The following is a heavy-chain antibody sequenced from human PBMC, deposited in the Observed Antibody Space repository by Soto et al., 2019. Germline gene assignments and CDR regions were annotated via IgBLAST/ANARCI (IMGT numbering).Heavy chain of an antibody. CDR1: GGSFSGYY. J-gene: IGHJ5*02. D-gene: IGHD6-19*01. V-gene: IGHV4-34*01. CDR2: INHSGST. CDR3: ASSLLNSRGLRYNWFDP. Sequence: SETLSLTCAVYGGSFSGYYWSWIRQPPGKGLEWIGEINHSGSTNYNPSLKSRVTISVDTSKNQFSLKLSSVTAADTAVYYCASSLLNSRGLRYNWFDPWGQGTLVTVSS.